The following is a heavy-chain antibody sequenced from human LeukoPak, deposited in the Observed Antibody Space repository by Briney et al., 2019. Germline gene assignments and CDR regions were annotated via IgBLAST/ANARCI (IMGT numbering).Heavy chain of an antibody. CDR1: GGTFSSYA. CDR3: ARDPQDSSGYGSGAFDI. D-gene: IGHD3-22*01. V-gene: IGHV1-69*04. J-gene: IGHJ3*02. Sequence: VASVKVSCKASGGTFSSYAISWVRQAPGQGLEWMGRIIPIFGIANYAQKFQGRVTITADKSTSTAYMELSSLRSEDTAVYYCARDPQDSSGYGSGAFDIWVQGTMVTVSS. CDR2: IIPIFGIA.